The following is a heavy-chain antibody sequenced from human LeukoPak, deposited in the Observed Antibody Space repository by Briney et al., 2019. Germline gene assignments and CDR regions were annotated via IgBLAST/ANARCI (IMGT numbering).Heavy chain of an antibody. CDR2: INPNSGGT. D-gene: IGHD6-19*01. CDR1: GYTFTGYY. CDR3: ARDRKVIAVAGTVNWFDP. J-gene: IGHJ5*02. Sequence: ASVKVSCKASGYTFTGYYMHWVRQAPGQGLEWMGWINPNSGGTNYAQKFQGRVTMTRDTSISTAYMELSRLRSDDTAVYYCARDRKVIAVAGTVNWFDPWGQGTLVTVSS. V-gene: IGHV1-2*02.